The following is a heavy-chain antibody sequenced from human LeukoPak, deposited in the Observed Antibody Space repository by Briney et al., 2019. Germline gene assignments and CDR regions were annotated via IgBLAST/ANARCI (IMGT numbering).Heavy chain of an antibody. V-gene: IGHV3-48*01. J-gene: IGHJ4*02. CDR2: ISSGSVTI. Sequence: GGSLRLSCAPSGFTFSDYNMNWVRQAPGKGLEWVSYISSGSVTIYYADSVKGRFTISRDSAKNSLYLQMNSLRAEDTAVYYCARDRVNWNDGVDYWGQGTLVTVSS. D-gene: IGHD1-20*01. CDR3: ARDRVNWNDGVDY. CDR1: GFTFSDYN.